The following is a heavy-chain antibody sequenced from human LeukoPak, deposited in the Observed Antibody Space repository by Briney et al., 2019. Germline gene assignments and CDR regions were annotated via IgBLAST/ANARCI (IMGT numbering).Heavy chain of an antibody. Sequence: GGSLRLSCAASGFTFSSYWMSWVRQAPGKGLEWVANIKQDGSEKYYVDSVKGRFTISRDNAKNSLYLQMNSLRAEDTAVYYCARLPAAMVEYYFDYWGQGTLVTVSS. J-gene: IGHJ4*02. CDR3: ARLPAAMVEYYFDY. V-gene: IGHV3-7*01. CDR1: GFTFSSYW. D-gene: IGHD5-18*01. CDR2: IKQDGSEK.